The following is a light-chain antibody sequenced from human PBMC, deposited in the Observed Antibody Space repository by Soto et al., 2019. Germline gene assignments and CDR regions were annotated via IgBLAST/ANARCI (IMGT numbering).Light chain of an antibody. CDR1: SSDVGGYNY. V-gene: IGLV2-8*01. CDR2: EVS. CDR3: SSYAGSKGV. Sequence: QSALTQPPSASGSPGQSVTISCTGTSSDVGGYNYVSWYQQHPGKAPTLMIYEVSKRPSGVPDRFSGSKSGNTASLTVSGLQAEDEPDYYCSSYAGSKGVFGGGTKLTVL. J-gene: IGLJ2*01.